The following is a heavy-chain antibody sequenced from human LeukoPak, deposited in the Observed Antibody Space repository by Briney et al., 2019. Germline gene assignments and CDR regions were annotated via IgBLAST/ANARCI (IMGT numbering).Heavy chain of an antibody. J-gene: IGHJ6*02. CDR1: GGSISSGDYY. Sequence: SQTLSLTCTVSGGSISSGDYYWSWVRQHPGKGLEWIGYIYHSETSYNPSLKSRLTISVDTSKNQFSLNLSSVTAADTALYYCARFDYGSGSYYNPPYYYYDGMDVWGQGTTVTVSS. CDR3: ARFDYGSGSYYNPPYYYYDGMDV. V-gene: IGHV4-31*03. CDR2: IYHSET. D-gene: IGHD3-10*01.